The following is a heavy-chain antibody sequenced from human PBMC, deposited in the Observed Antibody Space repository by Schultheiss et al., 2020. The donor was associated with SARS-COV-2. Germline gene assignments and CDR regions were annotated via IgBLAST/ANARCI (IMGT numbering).Heavy chain of an antibody. V-gene: IGHV1-18*01. CDR3: ARARGSTCCAFDI. Sequence: GESMKISCKASGYTFTSYGISWVRQAPGQRLEWMGWISAYNGNTNYAQKLQGRVTMTRDTSISTAYMELSRLRSDDTAVYYCARARGSTCCAFDIWGQGTMVTVSS. D-gene: IGHD6-13*01. CDR1: GYTFTSYG. J-gene: IGHJ3*02. CDR2: ISAYNGNT.